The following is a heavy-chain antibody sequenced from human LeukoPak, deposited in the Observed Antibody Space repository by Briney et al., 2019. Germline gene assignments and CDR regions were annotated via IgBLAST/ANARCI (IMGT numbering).Heavy chain of an antibody. CDR1: GFTFSSYG. CDR3: ARDILRLGELSFDY. Sequence: GGSLRLSCAASGFTFSSYGMHWVRQAPGKGLEWVSVIYSGGSTYYADSVKGRFTISRDNSKNTLYLQMNSLRAEDMAVYYCARDILRLGELSFDYWGQGTLVTVSS. CDR2: IYSGGST. V-gene: IGHV3-NL1*01. J-gene: IGHJ4*02. D-gene: IGHD3-16*02.